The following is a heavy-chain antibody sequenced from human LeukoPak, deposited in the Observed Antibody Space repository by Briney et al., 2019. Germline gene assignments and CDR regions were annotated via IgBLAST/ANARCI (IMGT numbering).Heavy chain of an antibody. CDR3: ARDNGSGSDY. CDR1: GGSISSYY. J-gene: IGHJ4*02. D-gene: IGHD3-10*01. CDR2: IYYSGST. Sequence: SETLSLTCTVSGGSISSYYWSWIRQPPGKGLEWIGYIYYSGSTNYNPSLKSRVTISVDKSKNQFSLKLSSVTAADTAVYYCARDNGSGSDYWGQGTLVTVSS. V-gene: IGHV4-59*12.